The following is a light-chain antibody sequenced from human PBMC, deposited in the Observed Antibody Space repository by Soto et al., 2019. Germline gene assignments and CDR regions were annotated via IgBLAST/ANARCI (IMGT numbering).Light chain of an antibody. CDR2: GNS. V-gene: IGLV1-40*01. J-gene: IGLJ3*02. CDR1: SSNIGAGYD. Sequence: QAVVTQPPSVSGAPGQRVTISCTGSSSNIGAGYDVHWYQQLPGTAPKLLIYGNSNRPSRVPDRFSGSKSGTSASLAITGLQAEDEADYYCQSYDSSLSGSVFGGGTKVTVL. CDR3: QSYDSSLSGSV.